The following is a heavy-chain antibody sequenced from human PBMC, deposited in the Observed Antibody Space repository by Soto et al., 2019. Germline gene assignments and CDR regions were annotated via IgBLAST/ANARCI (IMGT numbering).Heavy chain of an antibody. CDR3: ARVGGIAVAGTPSYYFDY. D-gene: IGHD6-19*01. J-gene: IGHJ4*02. CDR2: INHSGST. CDR1: GGSFSGYY. Sequence: SETLSLTCAVYGGSFSGYYWSWIRQPPGKGLEWIGEINHSGSTNYNPSLKSRVTISVDTSKNQFSLKLSSVTAADTAVYYCARVGGIAVAGTPSYYFDYWGQGTLVTVSS. V-gene: IGHV4-34*01.